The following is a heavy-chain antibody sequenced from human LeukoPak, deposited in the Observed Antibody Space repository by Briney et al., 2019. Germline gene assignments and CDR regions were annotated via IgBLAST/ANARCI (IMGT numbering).Heavy chain of an antibody. Sequence: GESLKISCTGSGYSFTSYWIGWVRQMPGKGLEWMGIIYPGDTDTRYSPSFQGQVTISADKSISTAYLQWSSLKASDTAMYYCARRDSDDSSGYNDAFDIWGQGTMVTVSS. D-gene: IGHD3-22*01. J-gene: IGHJ3*02. CDR3: ARRDSDDSSGYNDAFDI. V-gene: IGHV5-51*01. CDR2: IYPGDTDT. CDR1: GYSFTSYW.